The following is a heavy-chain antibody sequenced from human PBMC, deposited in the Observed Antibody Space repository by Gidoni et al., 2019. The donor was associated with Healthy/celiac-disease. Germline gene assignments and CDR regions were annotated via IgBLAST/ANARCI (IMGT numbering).Heavy chain of an antibody. V-gene: IGHV3-30-3*01. CDR3: ARVPYYDILTGYPLPNGYGMDV. D-gene: IGHD3-9*01. CDR1: GFTFRSYA. Sequence: QVQLVESGGGVVPPGRSLRLSCAASGFTFRSYAMHWVRQAPGKGLEWVAVISYDGSNKYYADSGKGRFTISRDNSKNTLYLQMNSLRAEDTAVYYCARVPYYDILTGYPLPNGYGMDVWGQGTTVTVSS. CDR2: ISYDGSNK. J-gene: IGHJ6*02.